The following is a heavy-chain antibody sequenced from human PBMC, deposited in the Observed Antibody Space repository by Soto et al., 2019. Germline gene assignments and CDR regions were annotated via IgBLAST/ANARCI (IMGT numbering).Heavy chain of an antibody. CDR2: INTANGRT. V-gene: IGHV1-3*04. J-gene: IGHJ4*02. CDR3: ARGGLSTPRVRLWHY. CDR1: GGTFSSYA. D-gene: IGHD2-21*01. Sequence: ASVKVSCKASGGTFSSYAMHWVGQTPGQRLEWMGWINTANGRTTYSQKFQGRLTINRDTSASTAYMELSSLRFEDTAVYYCARGGLSTPRVRLWHYWGQGTPVTVSS.